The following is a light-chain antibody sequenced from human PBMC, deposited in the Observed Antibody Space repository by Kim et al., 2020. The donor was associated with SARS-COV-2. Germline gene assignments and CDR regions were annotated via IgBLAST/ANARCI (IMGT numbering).Light chain of an antibody. CDR3: QAWDSGTVV. CDR1: KLGDKY. V-gene: IGLV3-1*01. CDR2: QDS. J-gene: IGLJ2*01. Sequence: SYELTQPPSVSVSPGQTASISCSGDKLGDKYTCWYQQKTGQSPVLVMYQDSKRPSGIPVRFSGSNSGNTATLTISGTQAMDEADYYCQAWDSGTVVFGGGTQLTVL.